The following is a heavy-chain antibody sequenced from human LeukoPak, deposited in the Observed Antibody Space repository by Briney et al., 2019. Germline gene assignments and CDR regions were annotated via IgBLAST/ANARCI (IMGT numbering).Heavy chain of an antibody. CDR3: AKSSNCYYYYLDV. CDR1: GFTFTNYA. Sequence: GGSLRLSCAASGFTFTNYAMTWVGRAPGKGLRWGSRIISNGGITYYAESVKARFTVSRDNSKNTLYLRMNTLRAEDTAVSYCAKSSNCYYYYLDVWGKGPTVIISS. CDR2: IISNGGIT. J-gene: IGHJ6*03. V-gene: IGHV3-23*01. D-gene: IGHD2-2*01.